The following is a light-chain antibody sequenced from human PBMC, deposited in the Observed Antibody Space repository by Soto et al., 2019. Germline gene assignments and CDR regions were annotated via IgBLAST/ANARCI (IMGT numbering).Light chain of an antibody. V-gene: IGKV1-5*03. CDR1: QSISTL. CDR3: QQYNSYSPT. CDR2: KAS. Sequence: DIQMTQSPSSLSASVGDRVTITCRASQSISTLLAWFQQKPGKAPNLLIYKASRLESGVPSRFSGSGSETEFTLTISGLQPGDSATYYCQQYNSYSPTFGQGTKVDIK. J-gene: IGKJ1*01.